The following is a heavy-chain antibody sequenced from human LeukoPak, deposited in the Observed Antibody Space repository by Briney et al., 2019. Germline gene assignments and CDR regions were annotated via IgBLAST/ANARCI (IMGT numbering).Heavy chain of an antibody. CDR3: ARDLGTGLFSNYFDY. J-gene: IGHJ4*02. CDR1: GYTFTSYG. D-gene: IGHD5-18*01. Sequence: GASVKVSCKASGYTFTSYGISWGRQAPGQGLEWMGWISAYNGNTNYAQKLQGRVTMTTDTSTGTAYMELRSLRSDDTAVYYCARDLGTGLFSNYFDYWGQGTLVTVSS. CDR2: ISAYNGNT. V-gene: IGHV1-18*01.